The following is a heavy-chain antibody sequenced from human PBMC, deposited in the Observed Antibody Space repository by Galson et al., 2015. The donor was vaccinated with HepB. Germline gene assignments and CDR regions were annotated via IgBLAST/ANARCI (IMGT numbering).Heavy chain of an antibody. CDR2: IHPNSGGT. D-gene: IGHD2-2*01. J-gene: IGHJ6*03. CDR1: GYTFTGYY. Sequence: SVKVSCKASGYTFTGYYMHWVRQAPGQGLEWMGRIHPNSGGTNYAQKFQGRVTTTRDPSISTAYMELSRLRSDDTAVYYCARENFGYCSSTSCRTHYYYYMDVWGKGTTVTVSS. V-gene: IGHV1-2*06. CDR3: ARENFGYCSSTSCRTHYYYYMDV.